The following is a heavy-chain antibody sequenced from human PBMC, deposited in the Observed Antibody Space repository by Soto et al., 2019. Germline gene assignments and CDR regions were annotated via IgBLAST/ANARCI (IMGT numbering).Heavy chain of an antibody. J-gene: IGHJ4*02. CDR3: ARALYRSGTYYAFDN. V-gene: IGHV1-18*01. D-gene: IGHD1-26*01. CDR1: GYTPTNYD. CDR2: ISAYNGNT. Sequence: QVPLVQSGAEVKKPGASVTVSCKTSGYTPTNYDIGWVRQAPGQGLEWMGWISAYNGNTNSAQKLQGRLTRTTDTSTRTAYMELGSLRSDDTAVYSCARALYRSGTYYAFDNWGQGTLVTVSS.